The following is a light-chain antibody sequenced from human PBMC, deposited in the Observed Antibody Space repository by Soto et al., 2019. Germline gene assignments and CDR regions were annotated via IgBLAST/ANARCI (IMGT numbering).Light chain of an antibody. CDR1: SSNIGKNT. CDR2: SDN. J-gene: IGLJ3*02. Sequence: QSVLTQPPSASGTPGQRVTISCSGSSSNIGKNTVNWYQQLPGTAPKLLIYSDNQRPSGVPDRFSGSKSGTSASLAISGLRSEDEAVYHCAAWDDSLDGQGVFGGGTKVTVL. CDR3: AAWDDSLDGQGV. V-gene: IGLV1-44*01.